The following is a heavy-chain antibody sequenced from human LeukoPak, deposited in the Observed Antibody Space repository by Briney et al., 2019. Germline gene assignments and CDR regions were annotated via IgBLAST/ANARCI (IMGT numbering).Heavy chain of an antibody. CDR3: ARAPRRGAFGYFDY. Sequence: PSGTLSLTCAVSGGSISSSNWWSWVRQPPGKGLEWIGEIYHSGSTNYNPSLKSRVTISVDRSKNQFSLKLSSVTAADTAVYYCARAPRRGAFGYFDYWGQGTLVTVSS. CDR2: IYHSGST. J-gene: IGHJ4*02. D-gene: IGHD3-16*01. V-gene: IGHV4-4*02. CDR1: GGSISSSNW.